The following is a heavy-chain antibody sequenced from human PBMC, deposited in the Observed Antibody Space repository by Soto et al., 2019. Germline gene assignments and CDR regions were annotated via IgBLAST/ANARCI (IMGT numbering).Heavy chain of an antibody. J-gene: IGHJ3*02. CDR3: AKEPPGMYSSGWYAFDI. CDR2: ISGSGGST. CDR1: GFTFSSYA. Sequence: GGSLRLSCAASGFTFSSYAMSWVRQAPGKGLEWVSAISGSGGSTYYADSVKGRFTISRDNSKNTLYLQMNSLRAEDTAVYYCAKEPPGMYSSGWYAFDIWGQGTMVTVSS. V-gene: IGHV3-23*01. D-gene: IGHD6-19*01.